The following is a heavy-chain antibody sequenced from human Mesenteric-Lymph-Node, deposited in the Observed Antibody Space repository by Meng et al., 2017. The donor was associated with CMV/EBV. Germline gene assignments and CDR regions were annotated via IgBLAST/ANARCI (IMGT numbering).Heavy chain of an antibody. CDR1: GFTFDNYA. V-gene: IGHV3-9*01. J-gene: IGHJ4*02. D-gene: IGHD6-6*01. CDR3: AKALGYSSSSTGGFDY. CDR2: ISWNSGSI. Sequence: GGSLRLSCAASGFTFDNYAMDWVRQAPGKGLEWVSSISWNSGSIDYADSVKGRFTISRDNAKHSLYLQMNSLRPEDTALYYCAKALGYSSSSTGGFDYWGQGTLVTVSS.